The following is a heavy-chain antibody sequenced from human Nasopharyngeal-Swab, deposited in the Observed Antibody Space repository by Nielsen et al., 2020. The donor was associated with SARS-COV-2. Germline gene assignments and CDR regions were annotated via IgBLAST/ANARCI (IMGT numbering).Heavy chain of an antibody. D-gene: IGHD4/OR15-4a*01. Sequence: RQAPGKGLEWIGNIYYSGSTYYSPSLKSRLTISVDTFKNQFSLKLSSVTAADTAVYYCARQPSMVHYYYYGMDVWGQGTTVTVSS. CDR2: IYYSGST. CDR3: ARQPSMVHYYYYGMDV. J-gene: IGHJ6*02. V-gene: IGHV4-39*01.